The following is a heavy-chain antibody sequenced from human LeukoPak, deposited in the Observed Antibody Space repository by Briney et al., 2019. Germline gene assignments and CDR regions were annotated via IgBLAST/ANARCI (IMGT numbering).Heavy chain of an antibody. CDR3: AKGGLRGGYSYAS. CDR1: GFTFSSSA. V-gene: IGHV3-23*01. J-gene: IGHJ5*02. Sequence: TGGSLRLSCAASGFTFSSSAMIWVRQAPGKGLEWVAAISDTGRLSYCADSVNGRFTISRDNSKNTLSLQMNSLRAADTAVYYCAKGGLRGGYSYASWGQGTLITVSS. CDR2: ISDTGRLS. D-gene: IGHD5-24*01.